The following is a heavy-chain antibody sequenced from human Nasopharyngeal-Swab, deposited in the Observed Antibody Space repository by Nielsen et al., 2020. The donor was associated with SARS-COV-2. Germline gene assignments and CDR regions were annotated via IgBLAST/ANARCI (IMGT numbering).Heavy chain of an antibody. CDR1: GGSISSYY. D-gene: IGHD3-9*01. Sequence: SETLSLTCTVSGGSISSYYWSWIRQPPGKGLEWIGYIYYSGSTNYNPSLKSRVTISVDTSKNQFSLKLSPVTAADTAVYYCARHDWAYYDILTGYVVNAFDIWGQGTMVTVSS. V-gene: IGHV4-59*08. CDR3: ARHDWAYYDILTGYVVNAFDI. CDR2: IYYSGST. J-gene: IGHJ3*02.